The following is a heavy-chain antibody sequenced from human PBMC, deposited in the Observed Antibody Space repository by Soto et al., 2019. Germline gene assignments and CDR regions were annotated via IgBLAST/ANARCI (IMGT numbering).Heavy chain of an antibody. V-gene: IGHV3-74*01. CDR1: GFTFSSYW. CDR3: ALEILGARQQLVPYGMDV. CDR2: INSDGSST. J-gene: IGHJ6*02. Sequence: GGSLRLSCAASGFTFSSYWMHWARQAPGKGLVWVSRINSDGSSTSYADSVKGRFTISRDNAKNTLYLQMNSLRAEDTAVYYCALEILGARQQLVPYGMDVWGQGTTVTVSS. D-gene: IGHD6-13*01.